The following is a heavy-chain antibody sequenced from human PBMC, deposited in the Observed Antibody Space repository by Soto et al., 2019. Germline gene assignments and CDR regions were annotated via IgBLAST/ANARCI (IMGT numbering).Heavy chain of an antibody. V-gene: IGHV3-23*01. CDR2: ISGSGGST. D-gene: IGHD3-9*01. J-gene: IGHJ4*02. CDR3: AKDLSPPGLVIISGGGDY. CDR1: GFTFSSYA. Sequence: PGGSLRLSCAASGFTFSSYAMSWVRQAPGKGLEWASAISGSGGSTYYADSVKGRFTISRDNSKNTLYLQMNSLRAEDTAVYYCAKDLSPPGLVIISGGGDYWGQGTLVTVSS.